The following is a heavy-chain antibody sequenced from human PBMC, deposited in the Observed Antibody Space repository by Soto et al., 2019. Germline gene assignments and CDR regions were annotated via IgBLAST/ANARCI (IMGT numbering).Heavy chain of an antibody. CDR2: IYYSGST. V-gene: IGHV4-59*08. CDR1: GVSISSYY. J-gene: IGHJ2*01. Sequence: QVQLQESGPGLVKPSETLSLTCTVSGVSISSYYWSWIRQPPGKGLEWFGYIYYSGSTNYNPSLKSRATISVDTSKNQFSLKLSSVTAADTAVYYCARFNWYFDLWGRGTLVTVSS. CDR3: ARFNWYFDL.